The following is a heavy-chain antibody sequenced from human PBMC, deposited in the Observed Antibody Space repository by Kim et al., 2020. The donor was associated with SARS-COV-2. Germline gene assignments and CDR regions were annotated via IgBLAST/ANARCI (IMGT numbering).Heavy chain of an antibody. D-gene: IGHD3-3*01. CDR1: GGSISSSSYY. Sequence: SETLSLTCTVSGGSISSSSYYWGWIRQPPGKGLEWIGSIYYSGSTYYNPSLKSRVTISVDTSKNQFSLKLSSVTAADTAVYYCARRITIFGVVISDAFDIWGQGTMVTVSS. CDR2: IYYSGST. CDR3: ARRITIFGVVISDAFDI. J-gene: IGHJ3*02. V-gene: IGHV4-39*01.